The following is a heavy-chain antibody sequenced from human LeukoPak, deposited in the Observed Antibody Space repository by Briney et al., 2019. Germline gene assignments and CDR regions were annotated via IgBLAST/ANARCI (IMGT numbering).Heavy chain of an antibody. Sequence: PGGSLRPSCVVSGSTFSRYSMNWLRQAPGKGLEWVAGIKQDGSDKYYVDSVKGRFTISRDNAKNSVYLQMNSLRADDTAVYYCARRNLFDYWGQGTLVTVSS. J-gene: IGHJ4*02. CDR1: GSTFSRYS. CDR2: IKQDGSDK. CDR3: ARRNLFDY. V-gene: IGHV3-7*01.